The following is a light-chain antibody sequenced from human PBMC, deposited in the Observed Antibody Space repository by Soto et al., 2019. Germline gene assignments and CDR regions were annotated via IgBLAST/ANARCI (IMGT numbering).Light chain of an antibody. CDR1: SSDVCAYNF. J-gene: IGLJ2*01. V-gene: IGLV2-14*01. CDR2: EVS. Sequence: QSVLTQPASVSGSPGQSITISCTGTSSDVCAYNFVSWYQQHPGKAPKLIFYEVSNRPPGLSDRFSGSKSGTTASLTISGLQAEDEADYFCSSYTTNKTLLFGGGTKLTVL. CDR3: SSYTTNKTLL.